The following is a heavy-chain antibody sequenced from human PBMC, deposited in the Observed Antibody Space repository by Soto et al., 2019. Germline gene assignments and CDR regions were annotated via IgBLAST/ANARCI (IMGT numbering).Heavy chain of an antibody. Sequence: EVQFLESGGGLVQPGGSLRLSCATSGLDFSGFSMNWVRQAPGKGLVWVSSIGISSTITYYAGSVKGRFTLSRDNSKSTLYLQMDSLKVEDTAFYYCASIPTFMVLTPRDFWGRGTLVTVSA. CDR2: IGISSTIT. V-gene: IGHV3-23*05. CDR1: GLDFSGFS. J-gene: IGHJ4*02. D-gene: IGHD2-21*02. CDR3: ASIPTFMVLTPRDF.